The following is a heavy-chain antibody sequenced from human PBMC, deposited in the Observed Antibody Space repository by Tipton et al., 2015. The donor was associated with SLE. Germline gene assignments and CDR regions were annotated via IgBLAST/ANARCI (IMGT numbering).Heavy chain of an antibody. CDR3: AGTGYYYYYMDV. J-gene: IGHJ6*03. CDR2: IYYSGST. Sequence: TLSLTCTVSGGSISSHYWSWIRQPPGKGLEWIGYIYYSGSTHYNPSLKSRVTISVDTSKNQFSLKLSSVTAADTAVYYCAGTGYYYYYMDVWGKGATVTVSS. CDR1: GGSISSHY. V-gene: IGHV4-59*11.